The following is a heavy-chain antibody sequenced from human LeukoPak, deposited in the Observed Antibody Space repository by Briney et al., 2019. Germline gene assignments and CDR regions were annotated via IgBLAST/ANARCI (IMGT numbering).Heavy chain of an antibody. CDR3: ARGPYGSYY. Sequence: PSETLSLTCTVSGGSISIYYWNWIRQPPGKGLEWIGYIYYSGSTNYNPSLKSRITISVDTSKNQFSLKLSSVTAADTAVYYCARGPYGSYYWGRGTLVTVSS. J-gene: IGHJ4*02. CDR1: GGSISIYY. D-gene: IGHD3-10*01. CDR2: IYYSGST. V-gene: IGHV4-59*01.